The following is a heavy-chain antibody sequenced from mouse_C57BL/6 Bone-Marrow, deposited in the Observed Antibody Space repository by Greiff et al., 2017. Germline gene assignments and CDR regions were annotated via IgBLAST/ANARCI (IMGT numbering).Heavy chain of an antibody. Sequence: GGGLVQPKGSLKLSCAASGFTFNTYAMHWVRQAPGKGLEWVARLRSKSSNYATYYADSVKDRFTISRDDSQSMLYLQMNNLKTEDTAMYYGVRYPSVTTVVAPYFDGWGKGTTVTVSS. D-gene: IGHD1-1*01. V-gene: IGHV10-3*01. CDR2: LRSKSSNYAT. CDR1: GFTFNTYA. J-gene: IGHJ1*03. CDR3: VRYPSVTTVVAPYFDG.